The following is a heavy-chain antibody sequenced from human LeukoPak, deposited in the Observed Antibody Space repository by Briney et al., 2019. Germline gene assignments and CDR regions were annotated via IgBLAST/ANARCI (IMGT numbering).Heavy chain of an antibody. V-gene: IGHV4-39*07. D-gene: IGHD3-9*01. CDR2: ISYTGSA. CDR1: GGSIRNSNYF. Sequence: PSETLSLTCSVSGGSIRNSNYFWAWIRQPPGKGLEWIGVISYTGSAYYNPSLKSRVTISVDTSKNQFSLKLSSVTAADTAVYYCARDPHYDILTGYYPWGQGTLVTVSS. CDR3: ARDPHYDILTGYYP. J-gene: IGHJ5*02.